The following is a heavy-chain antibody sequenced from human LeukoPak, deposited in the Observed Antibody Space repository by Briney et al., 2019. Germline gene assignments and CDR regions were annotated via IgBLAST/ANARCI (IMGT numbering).Heavy chain of an antibody. CDR1: GFTFSSYS. CDR3: ARYDQLERRSYCYYYGMDV. J-gene: IGHJ6*02. CDR2: ISSSSSYI. V-gene: IGHV3-21*01. Sequence: GGSLRLSCAASGFTFSSYSMNWVRQAPGKGLEWVSSISSSSSYIYYADSVKGRFTISRDNAKNSLYLQMNSLRAEDTAVYYCARYDQLERRSYCYYYGMDVWGQGTTVTVSS. D-gene: IGHD1-1*01.